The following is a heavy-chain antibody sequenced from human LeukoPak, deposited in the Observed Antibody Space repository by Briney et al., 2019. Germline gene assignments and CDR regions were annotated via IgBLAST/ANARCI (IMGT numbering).Heavy chain of an antibody. J-gene: IGHJ4*02. CDR3: ARVVDSSGRDY. V-gene: IGHV3-74*01. D-gene: IGHD3-22*01. Sequence: GGSLRLSCAASGFTFSSYWMHWVRQAPGKGLIWVSRINSDGSSTTYADSVKGRFTISRDNAKNTLYLQMNSLRAEDTAVYYWARVVDSSGRDYWGQGTLVTVSS. CDR1: GFTFSSYW. CDR2: INSDGSST.